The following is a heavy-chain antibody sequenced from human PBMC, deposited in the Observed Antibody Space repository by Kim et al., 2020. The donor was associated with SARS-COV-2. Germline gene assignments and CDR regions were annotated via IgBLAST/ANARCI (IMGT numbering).Heavy chain of an antibody. CDR1: GGSISSSSYY. CDR3: ATRNIVVVPAAMGIVWFDP. J-gene: IGHJ5*02. V-gene: IGHV4-39*01. Sequence: SETLSLTCTVSGGSISSSSYYWGWIRQPPGKGLEWIGSIYYSGSTYYNPSLKSRVTISVDTSKNQFSLKLSSVTAADTAVYYCATRNIVVVPAAMGIVWFDPWGQGNLVTVSS. CDR2: IYYSGST. D-gene: IGHD2-2*01.